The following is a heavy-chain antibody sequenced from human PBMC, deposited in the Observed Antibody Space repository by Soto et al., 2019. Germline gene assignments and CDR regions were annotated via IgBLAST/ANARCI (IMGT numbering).Heavy chain of an antibody. CDR3: ATEQTPRYYFDY. J-gene: IGHJ4*02. CDR2: FDPEYGET. Sequence: ASVKVSCKVSGYTLTELSMHWVRQAPGQGLEWMGGFDPEYGETIYAQNFQGRVTLTEDTSTDTAYMELSSLTSEDTAVYYCATEQTPRYYFDYWGQGALVTVSS. CDR1: GYTLTELS. V-gene: IGHV1-24*01.